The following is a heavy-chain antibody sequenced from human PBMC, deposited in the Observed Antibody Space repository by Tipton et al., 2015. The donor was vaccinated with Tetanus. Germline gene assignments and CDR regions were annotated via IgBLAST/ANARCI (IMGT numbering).Heavy chain of an antibody. CDR3: ARAPNRISRAYDY. V-gene: IGHV1-8*01. CDR1: GYTFTSYD. D-gene: IGHD1-14*01. J-gene: IGHJ4*02. Sequence: QSGPEVKKPGASVKVSCKASGYTFTSYDVNWVRQATGQGLEWVGWMNPNSGNTGYAQKFQGRVIMTRSNSISTAYMELSSLRSEDTAVYYCARAPNRISRAYDYWGQGTQITVSS. CDR2: MNPNSGNT.